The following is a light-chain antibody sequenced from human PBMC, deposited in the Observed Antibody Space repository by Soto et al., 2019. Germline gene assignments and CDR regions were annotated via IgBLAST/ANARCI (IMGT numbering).Light chain of an antibody. J-gene: IGLJ2*01. CDR2: DNN. CDR1: SSNIGNNY. Sequence: QSVLTQSPSVSAAPGQKVTISCSGSSSNIGNNYVSWYQQLPGTAPKLLIYDNNKRPSGIPDRFSGSKSGTSGTLDLTGLQTGDEADYYCATWDGSLPGEVFGGGTKVTVL. V-gene: IGLV1-51*01. CDR3: ATWDGSLPGEV.